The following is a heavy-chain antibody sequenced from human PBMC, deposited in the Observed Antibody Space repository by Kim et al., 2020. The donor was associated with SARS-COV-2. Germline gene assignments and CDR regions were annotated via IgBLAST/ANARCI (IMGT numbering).Heavy chain of an antibody. V-gene: IGHV3-30*04. D-gene: IGHD3-16*02. J-gene: IGHJ4*02. CDR1: GFTFSSYA. CDR2: ISYDGSNK. Sequence: GGSLRLSCAASGFTFSSYAMHWVRQAPGKGLEWVAVISYDGSNKYYADSVKGRFTISRDNSKNTLYLQMNSLRAEDTAVYYCARVYPSPGPFDYWGQGTLVTVSS. CDR3: ARVYPSPGPFDY.